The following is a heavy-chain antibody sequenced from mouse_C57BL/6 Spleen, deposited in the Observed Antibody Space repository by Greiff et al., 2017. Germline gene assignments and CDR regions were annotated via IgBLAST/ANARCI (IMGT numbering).Heavy chain of an antibody. CDR2: IYPGDGDT. J-gene: IGHJ2*01. CDR1: GYAFSSYW. D-gene: IGHD1-1*01. Sequence: VQLQQSGAELVKPGASVKISCKASGYAFSSYWMNWVKQRPGKGLEWIGQIYPGDGDTNYNGKFKGKATLTADKSSSTAYMQLSSLTSEDSAVYFCARSRYYGSSSYYFDYWGQGTTLTVSS. CDR3: ARSRYYGSSSYYFDY. V-gene: IGHV1-80*01.